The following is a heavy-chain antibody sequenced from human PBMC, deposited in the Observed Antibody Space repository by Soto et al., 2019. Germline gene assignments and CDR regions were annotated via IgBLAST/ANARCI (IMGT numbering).Heavy chain of an antibody. D-gene: IGHD3-3*01. Sequence: GGSLRLSCATSGFNFYDYAFNWVRQAPGKGLEWVSFVNGVGATFYADSVKGRFTISRDNSKNTLYLQMNSLRAEDTAVYYCAKERYYDFWSGYYTGMTYYYYGMDVWGQGTTVTVSS. CDR2: VNGVGAT. CDR1: GFNFYDYA. V-gene: IGHV3-23*01. J-gene: IGHJ6*02. CDR3: AKERYYDFWSGYYTGMTYYYYGMDV.